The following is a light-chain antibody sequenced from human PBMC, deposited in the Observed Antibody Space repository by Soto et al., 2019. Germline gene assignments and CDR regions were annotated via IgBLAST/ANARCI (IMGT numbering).Light chain of an antibody. CDR2: GAS. CDR1: QSVSSN. J-gene: IGKJ5*01. CDR3: QQRSNWPT. V-gene: IGKV3D-20*02. Sequence: IVMTQSPATRSLSPGERATLSCRASQSVSSNLAWYQQKPGQAPRLLIYGASSRATGIPDRFSGSGSGTYFTLTISRMEPEDFAVYYCQQRSNWPTFGQGTRLEIK.